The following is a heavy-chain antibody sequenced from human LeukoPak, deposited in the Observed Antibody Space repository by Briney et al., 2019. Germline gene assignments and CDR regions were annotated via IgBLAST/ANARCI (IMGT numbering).Heavy chain of an antibody. CDR3: ARVPDYYGSGSYCDY. CDR1: GYSFATYH. Sequence: ASVKVSCKASGYSFATYHINWVRQATGQGLEWLGWMNPNSGNTVYAQKFQGRVTITRNTSINTAYMELSSLRSEDTAVYYCARVPDYYGSGSYCDYWGQGTLVTVSS. J-gene: IGHJ4*02. CDR2: MNPNSGNT. D-gene: IGHD3-10*01. V-gene: IGHV1-8*03.